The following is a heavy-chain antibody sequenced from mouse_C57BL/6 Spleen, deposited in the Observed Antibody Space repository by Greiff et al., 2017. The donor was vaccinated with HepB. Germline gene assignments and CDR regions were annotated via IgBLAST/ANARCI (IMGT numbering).Heavy chain of an antibody. D-gene: IGHD2-1*01. CDR2: IHPNSGST. J-gene: IGHJ4*01. V-gene: IGHV1-64*01. CDR3: ARYGNYESYAMDY. CDR1: GYTFTSYW. Sequence: QVHVKQPGAELVKPGASVKLSCKASGYTFTSYWMHWVKQRPGQGLEWIGMIHPNSGSTNYNEKFKSKATLTVDKSSSTAYMQLSSLTSEDSAVYYCARYGNYESYAMDYWGQGTSVTVSS.